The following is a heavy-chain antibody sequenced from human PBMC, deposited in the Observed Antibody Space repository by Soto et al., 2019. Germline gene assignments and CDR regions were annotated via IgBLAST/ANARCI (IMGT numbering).Heavy chain of an antibody. CDR3: ARGDYGHYAAYTWFGP. D-gene: IGHD4-17*01. V-gene: IGHV4-34*02. Sequence: QGRLQQWGAGLVRPSATLSLTCAVYGGSFNNYCWSWIRQPPGKGLEWIGEVCPGGRTNYSPTLKREVRISVEGSKNQCYLRLTSVTVPDTAVYYFARGDYGHYAAYTWFGPWGQGNLVIVAS. CDR1: GGSFNNYC. CDR2: VCPGGRT. J-gene: IGHJ5*02.